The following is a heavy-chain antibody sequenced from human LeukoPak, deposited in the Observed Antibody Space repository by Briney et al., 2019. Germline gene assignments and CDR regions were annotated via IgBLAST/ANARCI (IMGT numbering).Heavy chain of an antibody. Sequence: QPGGSLRLSCAASGFTFSSYGIHWVRQAPGKGLEWVAFIRYDGSNKYYADSVKGRFTISRDNSKNTLYLQMNSLRAEDTAVYYCAKDGGTTGTTPPQYWGQGTLVTVSS. CDR3: AKDGGTTGTTPPQY. CDR1: GFTFSSYG. CDR2: IRYDGSNK. D-gene: IGHD1-1*01. V-gene: IGHV3-30*02. J-gene: IGHJ4*02.